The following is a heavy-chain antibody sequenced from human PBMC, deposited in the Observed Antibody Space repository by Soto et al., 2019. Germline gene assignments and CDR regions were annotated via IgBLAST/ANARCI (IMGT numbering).Heavy chain of an antibody. V-gene: IGHV1-46*01. D-gene: IGHD5-18*01. J-gene: IGHJ4*02. CDR2: INPNGGIT. CDR3: ATSVNSAMAFDY. Sequence: ASVKVSCKASGYIFTHYYIHWVRQAPGQGLEWVGIINPNGGITTYAQKFRAGFTMTRDTSTSTVYLEMSSLRSEDSAVYYCATSVNSAMAFDYWGQGTLVTVSS. CDR1: GYIFTHYY.